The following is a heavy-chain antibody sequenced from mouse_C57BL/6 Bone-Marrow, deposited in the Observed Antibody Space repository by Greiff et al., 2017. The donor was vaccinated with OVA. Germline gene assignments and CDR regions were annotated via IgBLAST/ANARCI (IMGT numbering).Heavy chain of an antibody. D-gene: IGHD1-1*01. J-gene: IGHJ2*01. Sequence: VQVVESGAELARPGASVKLSCKASGYTFTSYGISWVKQRTGQGLEWIGEIYPRSGNTYYNEKFKGKATLTADKSSSTAYMELRSLTSEDSAVYFCAKFITPNWGQGTTLTVSS. CDR1: GYTFTSYG. CDR2: IYPRSGNT. V-gene: IGHV1-81*01. CDR3: AKFITPN.